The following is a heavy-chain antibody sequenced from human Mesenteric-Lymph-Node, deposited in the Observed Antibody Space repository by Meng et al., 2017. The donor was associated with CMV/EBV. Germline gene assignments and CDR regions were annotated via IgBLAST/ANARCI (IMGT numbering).Heavy chain of an antibody. V-gene: IGHV1-18*01. CDR1: FSNNG. CDR3: ARDPYYDILTGYLIPPLDY. Sequence: FSNNGISWVGQAPGQGLEWMGWISAYNGNTNYAQKLQGRVSMTRDISTATAYMELRSLRSDDTAVYYCARDPYYDILTGYLIPPLDYWGQGTLVTVSS. J-gene: IGHJ4*02. CDR2: ISAYNGNT. D-gene: IGHD3-9*01.